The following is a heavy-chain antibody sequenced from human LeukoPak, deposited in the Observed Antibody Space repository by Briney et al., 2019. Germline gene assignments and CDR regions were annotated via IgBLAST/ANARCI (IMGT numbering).Heavy chain of an antibody. CDR2: ISSSSSYI. CDR1: GFIFSTYG. J-gene: IGHJ6*02. V-gene: IGHV3-21*01. CDR3: ARASRGDSTYYGMDV. D-gene: IGHD4-17*01. Sequence: GGSLRLSCVASGFIFSTYGMTWVRQAPGKGLEWVSSISSSSSYIYYADSVKGRFTISRDNAKNSLYLQMNSLGAEDTAVYYCARASRGDSTYYGMDVWGQGTTVTVSS.